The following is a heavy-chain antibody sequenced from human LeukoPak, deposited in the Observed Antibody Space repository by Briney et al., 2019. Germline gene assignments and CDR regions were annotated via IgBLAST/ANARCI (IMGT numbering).Heavy chain of an antibody. D-gene: IGHD3-10*01. J-gene: IGHJ5*02. CDR1: GYTFTSYG. Sequence: ASVKVSCKASGYTFTSYGISWVRQAPGQGLEWMGGIIPIFGTANYAQKFQGRVTITADESTSTAYMELSSLRSEDTAVYYCAVRVSYYYGSGSHRPPMNWFDPWGQGTLVTVSS. CDR2: IIPIFGTA. CDR3: AVRVSYYYGSGSHRPPMNWFDP. V-gene: IGHV1-69*13.